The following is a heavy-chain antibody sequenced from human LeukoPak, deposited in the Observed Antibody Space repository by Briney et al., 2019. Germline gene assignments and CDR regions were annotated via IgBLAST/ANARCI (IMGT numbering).Heavy chain of an antibody. CDR3: ARAKIAAAGTGAFDV. Sequence: GGSLRLSCAASGFTFSSYAMTWVRQAPGKGLEWVSAFSATDGSAQYAESVEGRFAISRDNSKNTLSLQMNSLGAEDTAVYYCARAKIAAAGTGAFDVWGQGTLVTVSS. J-gene: IGHJ3*01. CDR1: GFTFSSYA. CDR2: FSATDGSA. D-gene: IGHD6-13*01. V-gene: IGHV3-23*01.